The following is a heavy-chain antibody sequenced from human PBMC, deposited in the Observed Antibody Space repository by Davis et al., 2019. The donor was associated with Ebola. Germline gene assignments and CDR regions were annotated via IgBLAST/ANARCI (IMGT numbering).Heavy chain of an antibody. CDR3: AGEATVTPWGFDY. CDR2: ISNYNGHT. Sequence: ASVKVSCKASGYTFTSYGINWVRQAPGQGLEWMGWISNYNGHTNYAQKFQGRVTMTTDTSTTTAYMELRSLRADDTAVYYCAGEATVTPWGFDYWGQGTLVTVSS. J-gene: IGHJ4*02. V-gene: IGHV1-18*01. D-gene: IGHD4-11*01. CDR1: GYTFTSYG.